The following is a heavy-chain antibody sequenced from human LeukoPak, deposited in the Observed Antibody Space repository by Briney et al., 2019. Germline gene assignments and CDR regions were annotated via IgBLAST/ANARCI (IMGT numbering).Heavy chain of an antibody. CDR3: ARLRGLYSDTNRYQTALDC. Sequence: GGSLTLSCAASGFTFSNYWMSWVRQAPGKGLEWVANIKQDGSEKYYVDSVKGRFTISRDNAKNSLYVQMNSLRAEDTAVYYCARLRGLYSDTNRYQTALDCWGQGTLVTVSS. D-gene: IGHD1-26*01. J-gene: IGHJ4*02. CDR1: GFTFSNYW. CDR2: IKQDGSEK. V-gene: IGHV3-7*01.